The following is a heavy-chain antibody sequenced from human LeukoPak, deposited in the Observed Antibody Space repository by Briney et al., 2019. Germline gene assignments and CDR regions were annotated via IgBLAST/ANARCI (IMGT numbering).Heavy chain of an antibody. CDR2: IKSKTDGGTT. V-gene: IGHV3-15*01. D-gene: IGHD2-15*01. J-gene: IGHJ4*02. Sequence: PGGSLRLSCAASGFTFSNAWMSWVRQAPGKGLEWVGRIKSKTDGGTTDYAAPVKGRFTISRDDSKNTLYLQMNSLKTEDTAVYYCTTEEGIVGYCSGGSCYSGWYFDYWGQGILVTVSS. CDR1: GFTFSNAW. CDR3: TTEEGIVGYCSGGSCYSGWYFDY.